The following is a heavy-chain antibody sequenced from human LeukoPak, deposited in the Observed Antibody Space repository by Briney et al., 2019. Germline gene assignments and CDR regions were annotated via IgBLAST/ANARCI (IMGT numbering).Heavy chain of an antibody. D-gene: IGHD2-2*01. Sequence: ASVKVSCKASGYTFTSYYMHWVRQAPGQGLEWMGIINPSGGSTSYAQKFQGRVTMTRDMSTSTVYMELSSLRSEDTAVYYWARSRAYCSSTSCYLQYFDYWGQGTLVTVSS. CDR1: GYTFTSYY. J-gene: IGHJ4*02. CDR3: ARSRAYCSSTSCYLQYFDY. V-gene: IGHV1-46*01. CDR2: INPSGGST.